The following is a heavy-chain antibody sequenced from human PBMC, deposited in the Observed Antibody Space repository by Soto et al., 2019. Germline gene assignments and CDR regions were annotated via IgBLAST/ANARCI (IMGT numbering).Heavy chain of an antibody. CDR1: GFTFSSYA. V-gene: IGHV3-23*01. J-gene: IGHJ3*02. CDR3: ANDAYYDILTGYYKDAFDI. D-gene: IGHD3-9*01. Sequence: GGSLRLSCAASGFTFSSYAMSWVRQAPGKGLEWVSAISGSGGSTYYADSVKGRFTISRDNSKNTLYLQMNSLRAEDTAVYYCANDAYYDILTGYYKDAFDIWGQGTMVTVSS. CDR2: ISGSGGST.